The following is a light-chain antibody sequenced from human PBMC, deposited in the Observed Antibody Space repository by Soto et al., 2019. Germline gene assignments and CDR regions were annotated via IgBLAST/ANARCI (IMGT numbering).Light chain of an antibody. CDR1: SSDVGGYNY. J-gene: IGLJ1*01. CDR2: DVS. V-gene: IGLV2-11*01. CDR3: CSYAGSYTSNYV. Sequence: QSALTQPRSVSGSPGQSVTISCTGTSSDVGGYNYVSWYQQHPGKAPKLMIYDVSKRPSGVPDRLSGSKSGNTASLTISGLQAEDEADYYCCSYAGSYTSNYVFGTGTKLTVL.